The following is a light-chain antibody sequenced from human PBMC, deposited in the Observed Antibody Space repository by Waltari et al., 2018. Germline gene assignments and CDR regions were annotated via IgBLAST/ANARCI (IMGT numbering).Light chain of an antibody. CDR3: QQYNNWPLT. J-gene: IGKJ4*01. V-gene: IGKV3-15*01. Sequence: EKVMTQSPATLSVSPGERATLSCRASQSVSSNLVWYQQKPGQAPRLLIYGASTRATGISARFSGSGSGTEFTLTISSLQSEDFAVYYCQQYNNWPLTFGGGTTVEIK. CDR1: QSVSSN. CDR2: GAS.